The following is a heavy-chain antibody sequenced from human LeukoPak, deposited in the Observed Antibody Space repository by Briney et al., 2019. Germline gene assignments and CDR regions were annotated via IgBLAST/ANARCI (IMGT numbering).Heavy chain of an antibody. CDR2: IASKTDGGTT. CDR3: TTGIRED. CDR1: GLTVTNAW. V-gene: IGHV3-15*04. Sequence: GGSLRLSCAASGLTVTNAWMNWVRQAPGKGLEWVGRIASKTDGGTTDYAAPVKGRFTISRDDSKNTLFLQMNSLKTEDTAVYYCTTGIREDCGQGTLVTVSS. J-gene: IGHJ4*02.